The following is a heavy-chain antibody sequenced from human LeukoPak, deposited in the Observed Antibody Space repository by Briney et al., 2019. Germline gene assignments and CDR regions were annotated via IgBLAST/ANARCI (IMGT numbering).Heavy chain of an antibody. D-gene: IGHD6-19*01. J-gene: IGHJ4*02. Sequence: PGGSLRLSCAGSGFTFSAYAMSWVRQSPGKGLGWVSTISSSGGTTYYADSVKGRFTISGDSSKNTLWLQMNSLRAEDAALYYCARAPGIGWPYFFEYWGQGTLVTVSS. CDR2: ISSSGGTT. CDR3: ARAPGIGWPYFFEY. CDR1: GFTFSAYA. V-gene: IGHV3-23*01.